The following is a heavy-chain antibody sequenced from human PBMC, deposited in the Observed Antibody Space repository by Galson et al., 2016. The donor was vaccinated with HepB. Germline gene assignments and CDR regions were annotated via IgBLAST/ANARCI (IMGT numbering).Heavy chain of an antibody. CDR3: ARESVYCRGGNCYSPLGDY. V-gene: IGHV1-18*04. Sequence: SVKVSCKASGYTFINYGISWVRQAPGQGLEWMGWISVDIGNTNYAQKLQDRVTMTTDTSTSTAYMELRSLRSDDTAVYYCARESVYCRGGNCYSPLGDYWGEGTVVTVSS. CDR2: ISVDIGNT. D-gene: IGHD2-15*01. CDR1: GYTFINYG. J-gene: IGHJ4*02.